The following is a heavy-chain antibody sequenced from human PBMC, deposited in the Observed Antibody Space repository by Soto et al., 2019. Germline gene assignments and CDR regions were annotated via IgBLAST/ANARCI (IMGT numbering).Heavy chain of an antibody. Sequence: GGSLRLSCAASGFTFSSYAMHWVRQAPGKGLEWVAVISYDGSEKYYADSVKGRFTISRDNSKNTLYLQMNSLRAEDTAVYYCARDFSSNTETTVWIDYWGQGTLVTVSS. CDR2: ISYDGSEK. D-gene: IGHD4-17*01. CDR3: ARDFSSNTETTVWIDY. CDR1: GFTFSSYA. V-gene: IGHV3-30-3*01. J-gene: IGHJ4*02.